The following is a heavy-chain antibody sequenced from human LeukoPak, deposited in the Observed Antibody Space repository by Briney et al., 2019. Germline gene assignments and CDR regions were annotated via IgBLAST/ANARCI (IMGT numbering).Heavy chain of an antibody. CDR2: IYYSGST. CDR1: GGSISNYY. CDR3: ARADSSNWYDSRGYFDY. D-gene: IGHD1-1*01. V-gene: IGHV4-59*01. Sequence: TSETLSLTCTVSGGSISNYYWSWIRQPPGKGLEWIGYIYYSGSTNYNPSLKSRVTISVDTSKNQFSLKLNSVTAADTAVYYCARADSSNWYDSRGYFDYWGQGTLVTVSS. J-gene: IGHJ4*02.